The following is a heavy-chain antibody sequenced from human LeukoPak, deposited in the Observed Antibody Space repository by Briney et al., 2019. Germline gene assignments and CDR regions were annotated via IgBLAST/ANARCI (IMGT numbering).Heavy chain of an antibody. V-gene: IGHV1-69*13. CDR1: GGTFSSYA. D-gene: IGHD6-19*01. Sequence: SVKVSCKASGGTFSSYAISWVRQAPGQGLEWMGGIIPIFGTANYAQKFQGRVTITADESTSTAHMELSSLRSEDTAVYYCARARSSSDSVGAFDIWGQGTMVTVSS. CDR2: IIPIFGTA. J-gene: IGHJ3*02. CDR3: ARARSSSDSVGAFDI.